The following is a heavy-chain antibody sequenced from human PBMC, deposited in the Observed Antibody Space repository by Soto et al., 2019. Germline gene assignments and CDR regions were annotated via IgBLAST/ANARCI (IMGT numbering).Heavy chain of an antibody. CDR1: GYTFTSYE. CDR2: MNPNSGDT. V-gene: IGHV1-8*01. Sequence: QVQLVQSGAEVKKPGASVKVSCKASGYTFTSYEINWVRQATGQGLEWMGWMNPNSGDTGYAQKFXXRXXRTRNTSIRTAYMELSSLRSEDTAVYYCARGELLWFGELLRWGQGTLVTVSS. CDR3: ARGELLWFGELLR. J-gene: IGHJ4*02. D-gene: IGHD3-10*01.